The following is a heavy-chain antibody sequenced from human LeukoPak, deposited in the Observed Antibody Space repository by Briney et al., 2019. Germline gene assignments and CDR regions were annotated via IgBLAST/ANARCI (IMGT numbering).Heavy chain of an antibody. J-gene: IGHJ4*02. CDR3: ASASSHRIAAGGDY. CDR2: INSDGSSR. V-gene: IGHV3-74*01. D-gene: IGHD6-13*01. CDR1: GFTFSNYW. Sequence: GGSLRLSCAASGFTFSNYWLHWVHQAPGKGLVWVSRINSDGSSRNYADSVKGRFTISRDNAKNTLYLQMNSLRAEDTAVYYCASASSHRIAAGGDYWGQGTLVTVSS.